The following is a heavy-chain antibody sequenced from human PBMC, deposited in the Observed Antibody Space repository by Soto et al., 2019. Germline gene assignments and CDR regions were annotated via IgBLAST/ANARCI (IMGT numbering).Heavy chain of an antibody. Sequence: LRLSCAASGFTFSSYAMHWVRQAPGKGLEWVAVISYDGSNKYYADSVKGRFTISRDNSKNTLYLQMNSLRAEDTAVYYCASYSSPDFDYWGQGTLVTVSS. CDR2: ISYDGSNK. CDR3: ASYSSPDFDY. CDR1: GFTFSSYA. V-gene: IGHV3-30-3*01. D-gene: IGHD6-13*01. J-gene: IGHJ4*02.